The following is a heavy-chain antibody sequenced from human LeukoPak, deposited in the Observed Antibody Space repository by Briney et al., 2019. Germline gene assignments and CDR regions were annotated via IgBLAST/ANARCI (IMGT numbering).Heavy chain of an antibody. D-gene: IGHD6-19*01. CDR1: GGSISSYY. CDR3: ARVRGSGFLIQYYFDY. CDR2: IYYSGST. J-gene: IGHJ4*02. V-gene: IGHV4-59*01. Sequence: SETLSLTCTVSGGSISSYYWSWIRQPPGKGLEWIGYIYYSGSTNYNPSLKSRVTISVDTSKNQFSLKLSSVTAADTAVYYCARVRGSGFLIQYYFDYWGQGTLVTVSS.